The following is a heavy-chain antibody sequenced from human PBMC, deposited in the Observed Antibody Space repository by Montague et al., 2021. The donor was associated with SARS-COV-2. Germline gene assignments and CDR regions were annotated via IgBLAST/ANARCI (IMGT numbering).Heavy chain of an antibody. CDR2: VYHGGRT. J-gene: IGHJ4*02. CDR1: GGSISSSSYY. Sequence: SETLSLTCTVSGGSISSSSYYWGWIRQPPGKGLEWIGEVYHGGRTNYKPSLKSRVTISVDKSKNQLSLKLSSVTAADTAVYYCARQGVFSYTMGESWGQGTLVTVSS. D-gene: IGHD1-26*01. CDR3: ARQGVFSYTMGES. V-gene: IGHV4-39*07.